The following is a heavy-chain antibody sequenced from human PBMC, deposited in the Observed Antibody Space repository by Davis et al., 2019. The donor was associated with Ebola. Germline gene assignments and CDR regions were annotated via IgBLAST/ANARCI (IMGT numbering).Heavy chain of an antibody. Sequence: PSETLSLTCAVYGGSFSGYYWSWIRQPPGKGLEWIGEINHSGSTNYNPSLKSRVTISVDTSKNQFSLKLSSVTAADTAVYYCARGARCSSTSCYYYYYYYYMDVWGKGTTVTVSS. CDR3: ARGARCSSTSCYYYYYYYYMDV. J-gene: IGHJ6*03. V-gene: IGHV4-34*01. D-gene: IGHD2-2*01. CDR2: INHSGST. CDR1: GGSFSGYY.